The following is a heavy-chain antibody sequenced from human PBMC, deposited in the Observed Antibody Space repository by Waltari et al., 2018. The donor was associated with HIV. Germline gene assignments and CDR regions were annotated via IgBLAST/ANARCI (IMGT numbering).Heavy chain of an antibody. CDR2: INLALEER. J-gene: IGHJ1*01. CDR3: ARGTTWLANVLES. V-gene: IGHV1-3*01. Sequence: QVPLVQSGPEVKRPGAPVNISCEASGSSLSDFVVHWGRQAPGQGLEWMGWINLALEERRVSERVQGRVSLNRDTSQTTVFMKLINLRSDDTAVYFCARGTTWLANVLESWGQGTLVTVSS. D-gene: IGHD6-19*01. CDR1: GSSLSDFV.